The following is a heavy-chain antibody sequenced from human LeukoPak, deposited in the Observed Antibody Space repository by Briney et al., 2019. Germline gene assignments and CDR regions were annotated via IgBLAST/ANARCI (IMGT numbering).Heavy chain of an antibody. Sequence: GGSLRLSCAASGFTVSSNYMSWVRQAPGKGLEWVSAISGSGGSTYYADSVKGRFTISRDNSKNTLYLQMNSLRAEDTAVYYCARRAGAYSRPYDYWGQGTLVTVSS. CDR3: ARRAGAYSRPYDY. D-gene: IGHD4/OR15-4a*01. CDR1: GFTVSSNY. CDR2: ISGSGGST. J-gene: IGHJ4*02. V-gene: IGHV3-53*01.